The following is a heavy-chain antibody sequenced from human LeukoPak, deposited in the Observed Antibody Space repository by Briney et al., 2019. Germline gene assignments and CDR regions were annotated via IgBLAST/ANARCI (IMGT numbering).Heavy chain of an antibody. CDR1: GFTFSSYS. CDR2: ISSSSSYI. CDR3: AKGYGSGSPRAPLDY. V-gene: IGHV3-21*01. D-gene: IGHD3-10*01. Sequence: GGSLRLSCAASGFTFSSYSMNWVRQAPGKGLEWVSSISSSSSYIYYADSVKGRFTISRDNAKNSLYLQMNSLRAEDTAVYYCAKGYGSGSPRAPLDYWGQGTLVTVSS. J-gene: IGHJ4*02.